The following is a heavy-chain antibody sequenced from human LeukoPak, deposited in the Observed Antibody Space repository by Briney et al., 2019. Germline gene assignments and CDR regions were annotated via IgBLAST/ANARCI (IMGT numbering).Heavy chain of an antibody. Sequence: KASETLSLTCTVFGGSISSYYWSWIRQPAGQGLEWIGEVSHTGSANYNTSLKGRVSMSVDRSKDQFSLTLTSLTAADTAVYYCARGDLRDLFNWLDSWGQGTLVTVSS. CDR1: GGSISSYY. D-gene: IGHD2-21*02. CDR2: VSHTGSA. J-gene: IGHJ5*01. V-gene: IGHV4-34*01. CDR3: ARGDLRDLFNWLDS.